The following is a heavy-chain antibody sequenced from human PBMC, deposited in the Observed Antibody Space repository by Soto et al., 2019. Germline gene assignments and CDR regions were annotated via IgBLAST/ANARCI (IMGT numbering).Heavy chain of an antibody. D-gene: IGHD6-19*01. J-gene: IGHJ4*02. V-gene: IGHV1-18*01. Sequence: QVQLVQSGAEAKKPGASVNVSCKASGYPFTSYGISWVRQAPGQGLEWMGWISTYNGDTNYARNVQGRVSMTRDTSTNTVYLEMRSLRSDDTAVYYCAREGGYRSGWFGYWGQGTPVTVSS. CDR2: ISTYNGDT. CDR1: GYPFTSYG. CDR3: AREGGYRSGWFGY.